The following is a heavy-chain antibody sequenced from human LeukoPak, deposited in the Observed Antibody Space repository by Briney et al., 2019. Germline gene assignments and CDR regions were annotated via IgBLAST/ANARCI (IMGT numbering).Heavy chain of an antibody. CDR1: GFTVSSNY. V-gene: IGHV3-53*01. D-gene: IGHD3-22*01. Sequence: PGGSLRLSCAASGFTVSSNYMSWVRQAPGKGLEWVSVIYSGGSTYYADSVKGRFTISRDNSKNTLYLQMNSLRAEDTAVYYCARSYYYDSSGYPPFDYWGQGTLVTVSS. J-gene: IGHJ4*02. CDR3: ARSYYYDSSGYPPFDY. CDR2: IYSGGST.